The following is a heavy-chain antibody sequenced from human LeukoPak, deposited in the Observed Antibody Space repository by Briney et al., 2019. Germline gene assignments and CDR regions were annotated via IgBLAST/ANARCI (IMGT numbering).Heavy chain of an antibody. Sequence: GGSLRLSCAASGFTFSSYSMNWVRQAPGKGLEWLSYISVSSRNVIDYADSVKSRLTISRDDAKNSLYLQMNSLRAEDTAVYFCARDFGPRLYAFDVWGQGTMITVSS. CDR1: GFTFSSYS. CDR2: ISVSSRNVI. D-gene: IGHD3-16*01. CDR3: ARDFGPRLYAFDV. J-gene: IGHJ3*01. V-gene: IGHV3-48*04.